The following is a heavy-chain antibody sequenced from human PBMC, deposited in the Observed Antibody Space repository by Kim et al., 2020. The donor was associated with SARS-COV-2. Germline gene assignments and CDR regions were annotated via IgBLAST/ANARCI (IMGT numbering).Heavy chain of an antibody. CDR3: AIDKRAYYDILTGYPNRRYYYYGMDV. D-gene: IGHD3-9*01. V-gene: IGHV4-30-4*01. Sequence: SETLSLTCTVSGGSISSGDYYWSWIRQPPGKGLEWIGYIYYSGSTYYNPSLKSRVTISVDTSKNQFSLKLSSVTAADTAVYYCAIDKRAYYDILTGYPNRRYYYYGMDVWGQGTTVTVSS. J-gene: IGHJ6*02. CDR1: GGSISSGDYY. CDR2: IYYSGST.